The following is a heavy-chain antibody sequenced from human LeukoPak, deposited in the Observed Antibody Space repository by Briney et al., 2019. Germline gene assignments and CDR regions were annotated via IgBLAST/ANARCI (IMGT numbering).Heavy chain of an antibody. CDR1: GFTFSSYE. D-gene: IGHD3-10*01. J-gene: IGHJ4*02. Sequence: GGSLRLSCAASGFTFSSYEMNWVRQAPGKGLEWVGFIRSKAYGGTTEYAASVRGRFTISRDDSTSIAYLQMNSLKTEDTAVYYCTPTQGSYWGQGTLVTVSS. CDR2: IRSKAYGGTT. CDR3: TPTQGSY. V-gene: IGHV3-49*04.